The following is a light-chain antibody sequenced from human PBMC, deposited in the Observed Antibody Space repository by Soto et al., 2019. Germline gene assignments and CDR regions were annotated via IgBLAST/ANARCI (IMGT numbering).Light chain of an antibody. CDR3: SSYTSSAIVI. Sequence: QSVLTQPASVSGSPGQSITISGRGTKSYVGAYNYVSWYQQYPGKAPKLMIYDVNNRPSGVSNRFSGSKSGNTASLTISGLQAEDEADYYCSSYTSSAIVIFGGGTKVTV. V-gene: IGLV2-14*01. CDR2: DVN. J-gene: IGLJ2*01. CDR1: KSYVGAYNY.